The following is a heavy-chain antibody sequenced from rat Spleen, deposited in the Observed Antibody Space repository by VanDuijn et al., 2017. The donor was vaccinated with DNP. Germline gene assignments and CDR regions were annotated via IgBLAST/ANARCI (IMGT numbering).Heavy chain of an antibody. CDR1: GFSLTSYN. V-gene: IGHV2-63*01. CDR2: MRYNGDT. Sequence: QVQLKESGPGLVQPSQTLSLTCTVSGFSLTSYNVHWVRQPPGKGLEWMGRMRYNGDTSYNSALKSRLSISRDTSKNQVFLKMNRLQTDDTGTYYCTREGYGGYSGDYWGQGVMVTVSS. CDR3: TREGYGGYSGDY. D-gene: IGHD1-11*01. J-gene: IGHJ2*01.